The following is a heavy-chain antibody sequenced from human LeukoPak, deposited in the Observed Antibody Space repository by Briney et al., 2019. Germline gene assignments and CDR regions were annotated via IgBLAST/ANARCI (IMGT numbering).Heavy chain of an antibody. D-gene: IGHD2-2*01. CDR3: ARSSIVVVSILDY. Sequence: GGSLRLSCAASGFPFSSYATHWVRQAPGKGLEYVSASSNGGSTSYANSVKGRFTISRDNSKNTLYLQMGSLRAEDMAVYYCARSSIVVVSILDYWGQGTLVTVSS. CDR2: SSNGGST. CDR1: GFPFSSYA. V-gene: IGHV3-64*01. J-gene: IGHJ4*02.